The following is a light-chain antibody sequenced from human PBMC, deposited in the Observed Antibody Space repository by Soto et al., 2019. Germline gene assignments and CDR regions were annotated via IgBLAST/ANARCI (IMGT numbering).Light chain of an antibody. CDR3: QQRSNWSS. Sequence: EIVLTQSPATLSLSPGERATLSCRASQSVSSYLAWYQQKPGQAPRLLIYDASNRAAGIPGRFSGSGSATDFTLAISCVEPEEFAVYYCQQRSNWSSFGGATNGAIK. J-gene: IGKJ4*01. V-gene: IGKV3-11*01. CDR1: QSVSSY. CDR2: DAS.